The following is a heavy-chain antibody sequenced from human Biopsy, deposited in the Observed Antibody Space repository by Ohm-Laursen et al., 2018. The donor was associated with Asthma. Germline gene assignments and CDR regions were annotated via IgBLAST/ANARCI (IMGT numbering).Heavy chain of an antibody. CDR2: YDHEEGGT. CDR3: ASDFPKDYMRYNFQF. D-gene: IGHD2/OR15-2a*01. J-gene: IGHJ4*02. CDR1: GFSLTDLS. V-gene: IGHV1-24*01. Sequence: ASVKVSCMISGFSLTDLSMHWVRQASGQGLEWMGGYDHEEGGTVNARRFQGRVTMTEETSTDTAYMELSSLSSDDTAVYYCASDFPKDYMRYNFQFRGEGTLVTVSS.